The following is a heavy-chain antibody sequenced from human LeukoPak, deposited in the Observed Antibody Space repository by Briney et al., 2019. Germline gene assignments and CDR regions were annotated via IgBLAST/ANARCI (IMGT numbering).Heavy chain of an antibody. J-gene: IGHJ4*02. D-gene: IGHD6-19*01. V-gene: IGHV3-21*04. CDR2: ISSSSSYI. Sequence: PGGSLRLSCAASGFTFSSYSMNWVRQAPGKGLEWVSSISSSSSYIYYADSVKGRFTISRDNAKNSLYLQMNSLRAEDTAVYYCAKRKTGYSSGRYYFDYWGQGTLVTVSS. CDR3: AKRKTGYSSGRYYFDY. CDR1: GFTFSSYS.